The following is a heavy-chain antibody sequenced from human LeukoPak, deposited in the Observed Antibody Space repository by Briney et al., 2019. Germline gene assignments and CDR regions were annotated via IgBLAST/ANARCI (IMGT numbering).Heavy chain of an antibody. J-gene: IGHJ6*03. Sequence: SETLSLICSVSGDSISSGCYYGSWIRQPAGKGLEWIGRIYTSGSTNYIPSLKSRLTISVDTSKNQFSLRLSSVTAADPAVYYCARHITMVRGVIISYYYYYLDVWGKGTTVTISS. CDR2: IYTSGST. CDR3: ARHITMVRGVIISYYYYYLDV. D-gene: IGHD3-10*01. V-gene: IGHV4-61*02. CDR1: GDSISSGCYY.